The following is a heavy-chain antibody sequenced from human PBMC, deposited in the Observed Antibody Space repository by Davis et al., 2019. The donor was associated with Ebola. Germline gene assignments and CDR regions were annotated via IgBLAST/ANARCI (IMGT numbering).Heavy chain of an antibody. J-gene: IGHJ4*02. V-gene: IGHV1-18*01. CDR3: ARAYQLLYGIAAADPPEDY. D-gene: IGHD6-13*01. Sequence: AASVKVSCKASGYTFTNYGISWVRQAPGQGFEWMGWISALNGNTHYSQKLQGRVTMTEDTSTDTAYMELSNLRSEDTAVYYCARAYQLLYGIAAADPPEDYWGQGTLVTVSS. CDR1: GYTFTNYG. CDR2: ISALNGNT.